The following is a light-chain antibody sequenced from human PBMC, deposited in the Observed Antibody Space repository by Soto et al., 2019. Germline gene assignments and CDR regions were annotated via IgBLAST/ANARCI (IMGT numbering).Light chain of an antibody. CDR3: QQYGSSPWT. CDR1: QSVSSSY. J-gene: IGKJ1*01. CDR2: GAS. Sequence: EIVLTQSPGTLSLSPGERATLSCRASQSVSSSYLAWYQQKPGQAPRLLIYGASSRATGIPDRFSGSRSGSIFTLTISRLDAEDSAVYYCQQYGSSPWTVGQGTKVEIK. V-gene: IGKV3-20*01.